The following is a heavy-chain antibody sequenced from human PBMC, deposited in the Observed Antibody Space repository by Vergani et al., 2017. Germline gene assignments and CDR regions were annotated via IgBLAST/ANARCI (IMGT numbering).Heavy chain of an antibody. CDR1: GVSITRCNY. Sequence: QVQLQESGPGLLKTSETLSLTCNVSGVSITRCNYWGGVRQSPGTGLEWIASVFYLGTVYYNPSLRSRVRKSIDAYNVLSLRLQSVAAADTAVYFCVRDLYSRGPFDVWGQGSLVTVSS. J-gene: IGHJ4*01. CDR2: VFYLGTV. V-gene: IGHV4-38-2*02. CDR3: VRDLYSRGPFDV. D-gene: IGHD3-22*01.